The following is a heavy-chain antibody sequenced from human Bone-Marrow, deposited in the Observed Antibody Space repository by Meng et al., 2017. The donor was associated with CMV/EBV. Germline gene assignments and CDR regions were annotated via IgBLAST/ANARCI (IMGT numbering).Heavy chain of an antibody. V-gene: IGHV3-11*01. CDR2: ISSSGSTI. CDR1: GFTFSDYY. J-gene: IGHJ5*02. CDR3: ARDRAGSYPNWFDP. D-gene: IGHD1-26*01. Sequence: ASGFTFSDYYMSWLRQAPGKGLEWVSYISSSGSTIYYADSVKGRFTISRDNAKNSLYLQMNSLRAEDTAVYYCARDRAGSYPNWFDPWGQGTLVTVSS.